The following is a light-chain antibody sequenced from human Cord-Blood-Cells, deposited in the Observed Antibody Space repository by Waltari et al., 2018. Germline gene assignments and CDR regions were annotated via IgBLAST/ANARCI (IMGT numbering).Light chain of an antibody. J-gene: IGKJ2*01. V-gene: IGKV4-1*01. CDR1: QSVLYSSNNKNY. Sequence: DIVMTQSPDSLAVSLGERATINCKSSQSVLYSSNNKNYLAWYQQKPGQPPKLLIDGASAREAGVPDRVSGSGSGTDFTLTISSLQAEDVAVYYCQQYYSTPYTFGQGTKLEIK. CDR2: GAS. CDR3: QQYYSTPYT.